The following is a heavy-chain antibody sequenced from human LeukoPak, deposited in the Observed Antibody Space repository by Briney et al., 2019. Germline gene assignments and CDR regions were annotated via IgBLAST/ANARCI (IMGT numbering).Heavy chain of an antibody. CDR2: IGSSGSYI. V-gene: IGHV3-21*01. D-gene: IGHD5-18*01. Sequence: GGSLRLSCSASGFTFSNYGMHWVRQAPGKGLEWVSSIGSSGSYIYYADSLTGRFTISRDNAKNSLYLQMNGLRAEDTAMYYCARRATTERGHSYGLDFWGQGTLVTVSS. CDR3: ARRATTERGHSYGLDF. CDR1: GFTFSNYG. J-gene: IGHJ4*02.